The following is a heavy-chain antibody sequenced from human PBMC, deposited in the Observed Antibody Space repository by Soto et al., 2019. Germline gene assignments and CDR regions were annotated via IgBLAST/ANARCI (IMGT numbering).Heavy chain of an antibody. Sequence: SETLSLTCTVSGGSMRSYYWSWIRQPPGKGLEWIGYIYYSGGTTYNPSLKSRVTISVDTSKNQFSLKVSSVTAADTAVYYCAREGSSSWSGDYGMDVWGQGTTVTVSS. D-gene: IGHD6-13*01. CDR1: GGSMRSYY. V-gene: IGHV4-59*01. CDR2: IYYSGGT. CDR3: AREGSSSWSGDYGMDV. J-gene: IGHJ6*02.